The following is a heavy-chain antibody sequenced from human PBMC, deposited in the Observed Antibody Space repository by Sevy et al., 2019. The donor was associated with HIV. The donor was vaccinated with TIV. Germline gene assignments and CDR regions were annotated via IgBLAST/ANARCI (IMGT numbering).Heavy chain of an antibody. CDR1: GFTFSDYN. CDR2: ITNSASTV. Sequence: GGSLRRSCAASGFTFSDYNMSWIRQAPGKGLEWVSYITNSASTVYYVESVKGRFTISRDNAKNSLYLQMNSLRAEDTAVYYCARDLRWFDSWGQGTLVTVSS. V-gene: IGHV3-11*01. J-gene: IGHJ5*01. CDR3: ARDLRWFDS.